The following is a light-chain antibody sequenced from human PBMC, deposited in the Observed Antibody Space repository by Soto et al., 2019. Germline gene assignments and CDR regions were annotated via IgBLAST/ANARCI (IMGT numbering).Light chain of an antibody. CDR2: DVS. CDR3: SSFRSSSTSYV. J-gene: IGLJ1*01. CDR1: SSDIGDSNY. Sequence: QSALTQPASVSGSHGQSITISCTGTSSDIGDSNYVSWYQQHPGKAPKLVIYDVSNRPSGVSNRFSGSKSANTASLTISGLRAEDEADYYCSSFRSSSTSYVFGTGTKVTVL. V-gene: IGLV2-14*03.